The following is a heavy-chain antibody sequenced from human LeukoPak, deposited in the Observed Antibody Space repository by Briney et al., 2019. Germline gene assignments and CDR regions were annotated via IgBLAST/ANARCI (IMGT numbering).Heavy chain of an antibody. CDR3: ARVQAATYYYYMDV. Sequence: SETLSLTCTVSGGSISGYYWTWIRQAPEKGLEWIGRIYTSGSTNYNPSLKSRVTISVDTSKNQFSLKLSSVTAADTAVYYCARVQAATYYYYMDVWGKGTTVTISS. V-gene: IGHV4-4*08. CDR2: IYTSGST. J-gene: IGHJ6*03. D-gene: IGHD2-15*01. CDR1: GGSISGYY.